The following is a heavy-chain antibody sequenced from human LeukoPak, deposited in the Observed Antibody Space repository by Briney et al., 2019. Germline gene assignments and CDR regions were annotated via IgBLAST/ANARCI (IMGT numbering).Heavy chain of an antibody. CDR3: ARAPGEGWFDP. V-gene: IGHV3-7*01. D-gene: IGHD4-17*01. Sequence: GGSLRLSCAASGFTFSSYWMSWVRQAPGKGLEWVASIKQDGSEKYYVDSVKGRSTIPRDNAKNSLYLQMNSLRAEDTALYYCARAPGEGWFDPWGQGTLVTVSS. J-gene: IGHJ5*02. CDR2: IKQDGSEK. CDR1: GFTFSSYW.